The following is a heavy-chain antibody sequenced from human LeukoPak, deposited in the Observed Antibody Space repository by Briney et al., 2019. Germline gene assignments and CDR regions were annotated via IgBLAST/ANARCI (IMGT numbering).Heavy chain of an antibody. Sequence: GGSLRLSCAASGFTFSSYAMHWVRQAPGKGLEWVAVISYDGSNKYYADSVKGRFTISRDNSENTLYLQMNSLRAEDTAVYYCAKRGDGTSWPGFDYWGQGTLVTVSS. J-gene: IGHJ4*02. CDR2: ISYDGSNK. D-gene: IGHD6-13*01. CDR1: GFTFSSYA. V-gene: IGHV3-30-3*02. CDR3: AKRGDGTSWPGFDY.